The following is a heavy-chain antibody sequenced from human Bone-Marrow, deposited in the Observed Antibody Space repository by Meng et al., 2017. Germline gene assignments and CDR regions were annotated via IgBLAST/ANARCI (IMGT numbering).Heavy chain of an antibody. CDR1: GYTFTSYD. J-gene: IGHJ6*02. D-gene: IGHD1/OR15-1a*01. CDR2: MNPNSGNT. Sequence: ASVKVSCKASGYTFTSYDINWVRQATGQGLEWMGWMNPNSGNTGYAQKFQGRITMTRDTSISTAYMELSRLRSDDTAVYYCARDAANIIFHDYYYYGMDVWGQGTTVTVSS. V-gene: IGHV1-8*01. CDR3: ARDAANIIFHDYYYYGMDV.